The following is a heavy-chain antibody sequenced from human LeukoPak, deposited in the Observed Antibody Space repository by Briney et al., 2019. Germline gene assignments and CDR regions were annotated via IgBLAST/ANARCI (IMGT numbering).Heavy chain of an antibody. D-gene: IGHD1-26*01. CDR3: ALSGSYYGYYYMDV. V-gene: IGHV1-2*06. CDR1: GYTFTGYY. Sequence: ASVKVSSKASGYTFTGYYMHWVRQAPGQGLEWMGRINPNSGGTNYAQKFQGRVTMTRDTPISTAYMELSRLRSDDTAVYYCALSGSYYGYYYMDVWGKGTTVTASS. J-gene: IGHJ6*03. CDR2: INPNSGGT.